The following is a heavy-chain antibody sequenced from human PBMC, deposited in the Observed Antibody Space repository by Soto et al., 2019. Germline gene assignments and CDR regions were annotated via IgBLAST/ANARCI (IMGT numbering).Heavy chain of an antibody. D-gene: IGHD5-18*01. CDR1: GFPFSSYS. V-gene: IGHV3-21*01. Sequence: WGSLRLSCAASGFPFSSYSMNWVRQAPGKGLEWVSSISSSSSYIYYADSVKGRFTISRDNAKNSLYLQMNSLRAEDTAVYYCAREPSYTAMDHWGQGTLVTVSS. CDR2: ISSSSSYI. CDR3: AREPSYTAMDH. J-gene: IGHJ4*02.